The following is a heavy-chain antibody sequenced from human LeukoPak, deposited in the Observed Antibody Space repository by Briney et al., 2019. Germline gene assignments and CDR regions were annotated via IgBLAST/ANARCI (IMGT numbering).Heavy chain of an antibody. CDR1: GFTFSSYS. V-gene: IGHV3-21*04. D-gene: IGHD2/OR15-2a*01. CDR3: AKDPRRILGSFEI. Sequence: GGSLRLSCAASGFTFSSYSMNWVRQAPGKGLEWVSSISSSSSYIYYADSVKGRFTISRDNAKDSLYLQMSSLRAEDTAVYYCAKDPRRILGSFEIWGQGTMVTVS. J-gene: IGHJ3*02. CDR2: ISSSSSYI.